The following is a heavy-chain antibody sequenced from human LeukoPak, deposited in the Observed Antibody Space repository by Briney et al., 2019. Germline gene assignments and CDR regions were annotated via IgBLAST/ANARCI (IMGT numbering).Heavy chain of an antibody. J-gene: IGHJ4*02. V-gene: IGHV4-59*01. Sequence: SETLSLTCTVSRGSISSYYWSWIRQPPGKGLEWIGYIYYSGGTNYNPSLKSRVTISVDTSKNQFSLKLTSMTAADTAVYYCARRASGSYYVDYWGQGTLVTVSS. D-gene: IGHD3-10*01. CDR3: ARRASGSYYVDY. CDR1: RGSISSYY. CDR2: IYYSGGT.